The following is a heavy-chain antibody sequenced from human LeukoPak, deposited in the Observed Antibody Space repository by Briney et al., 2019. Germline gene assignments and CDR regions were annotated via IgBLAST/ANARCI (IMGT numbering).Heavy chain of an antibody. D-gene: IGHD2-8*01. V-gene: IGHV3-21*04. CDR2: ISSTTTYI. CDR3: AKDLRPDGVDNFDH. J-gene: IGHJ4*02. Sequence: GGSLRLSCAASGFTFNHYAMNWVRQAPGKGLEWVASISSTTTYIYYADSVKGRFIISRDNSKNTVYLQMNSLRVEDTAIYYCAKDLRPDGVDNFDHWGQGILVTVSS. CDR1: GFTFNHYA.